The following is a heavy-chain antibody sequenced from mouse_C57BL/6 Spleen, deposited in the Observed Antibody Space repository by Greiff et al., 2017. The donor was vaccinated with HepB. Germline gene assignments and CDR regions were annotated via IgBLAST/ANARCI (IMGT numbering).Heavy chain of an antibody. D-gene: IGHD4-1*01. J-gene: IGHJ4*01. Sequence: EVKLVESGGGLVQPGGSLKLSCAASGFTFSDYYMYWVRQTPEKRLEWVAYISNGGGSTYYPDTVKGRFTISRDNAKNTLYLQMSRLKSEDTAMYYCARRTGYPLYAMDYWGQGTSVTVSS. CDR3: ARRTGYPLYAMDY. CDR2: ISNGGGST. CDR1: GFTFSDYY. V-gene: IGHV5-12*01.